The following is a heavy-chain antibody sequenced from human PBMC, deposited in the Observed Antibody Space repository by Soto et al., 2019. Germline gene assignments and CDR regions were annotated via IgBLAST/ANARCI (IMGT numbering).Heavy chain of an antibody. J-gene: IGHJ6*02. D-gene: IGHD3-3*01. CDR3: AREQITIFGVVILPPSYYYYGMDV. Sequence: APGKVSCKASCYTFTSYGISWVLQAPWQGPEWMGGVSAYNGNTNYAQKLQGRVTMTTDTSTSTAYMELRSLRSDDTAVYYCAREQITIFGVVILPPSYYYYGMDVWGQGTTVTVSS. CDR1: CYTFTSYG. V-gene: IGHV1-18*04. CDR2: VSAYNGNT.